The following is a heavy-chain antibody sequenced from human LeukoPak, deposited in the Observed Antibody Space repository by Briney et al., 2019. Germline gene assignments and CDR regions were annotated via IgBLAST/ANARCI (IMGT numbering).Heavy chain of an antibody. Sequence: ASVKVSCKASGYIFTDYYLHWVRQAPGQGLEWMGWINPKGDGTKYAQNFRGRVTMTWDTSISTAYMEVSSLTSDDTAMFYCARDPPGTTAFDLWGQGTMVTVSS. CDR1: GYIFTDYY. V-gene: IGHV1-2*02. CDR3: ARDPPGTTAFDL. CDR2: INPKGDGT. J-gene: IGHJ3*01. D-gene: IGHD1-1*01.